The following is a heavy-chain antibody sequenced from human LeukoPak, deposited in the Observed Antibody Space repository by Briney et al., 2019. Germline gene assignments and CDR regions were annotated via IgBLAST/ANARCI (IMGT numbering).Heavy chain of an antibody. Sequence: PGGSLRLSCAASGFTFSSYAMSWVRQAPGKGLEWVSGINWNGGSTGYADSVKGRFTISRDNAKNSLYLQMNSLRAEDTALYYCARPRGLYCSGGSCYFDYWGQGTLVTVSS. CDR2: INWNGGST. D-gene: IGHD2-15*01. V-gene: IGHV3-20*04. CDR1: GFTFSSYA. CDR3: ARPRGLYCSGGSCYFDY. J-gene: IGHJ4*02.